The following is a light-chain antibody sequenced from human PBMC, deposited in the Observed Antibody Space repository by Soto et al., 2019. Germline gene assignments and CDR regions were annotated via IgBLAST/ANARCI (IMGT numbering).Light chain of an antibody. Sequence: EVVLTQSPGTLSMSPGERATLCCRASQSVSSSYLAWYQQKPGQAPRLLIYRTSNRATGIPDRFSGSGSGTDFTLTISSLHPEDVGSYYCLQHAKDFPGTFGQGTKWIS. CDR2: RTS. J-gene: IGKJ1*01. CDR1: QSVSSSY. CDR3: LQHAKDFPGT. V-gene: IGKV3-20*01.